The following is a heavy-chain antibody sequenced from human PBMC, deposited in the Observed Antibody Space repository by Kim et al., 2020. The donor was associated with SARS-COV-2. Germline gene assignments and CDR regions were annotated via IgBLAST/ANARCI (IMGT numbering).Heavy chain of an antibody. V-gene: IGHV3-23*01. CDR2: IGGTVFNT. CDR3: VNQGRIAKGIDY. D-gene: IGHD6-6*01. CDR1: GFTFSGYA. J-gene: IGHJ4*02. Sequence: GGSLRLSCAASGFTFSGYAMSWVRQAPGKGLEWVSAIGGTVFNTYYADSVKGRFTISRDNSNNTLYLQMNSLAVEDTAVYYCVNQGRIAKGIDYWGQGTLVTVSS.